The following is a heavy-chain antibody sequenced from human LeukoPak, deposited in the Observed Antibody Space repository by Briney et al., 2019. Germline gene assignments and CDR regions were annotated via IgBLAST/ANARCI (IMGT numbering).Heavy chain of an antibody. CDR2: INPNSDDT. CDR1: GYTFTEYQ. Sequence: ASVKVSCKASGYTFTEYQMHWVRQAPGQGREWMGWINPNSDDTNYAQKFHDRVTMTRDKSISTAYMELSSLSSDDTAVYFCARARRVDTAMWGYYYFMDVWGKGTTVTISS. D-gene: IGHD5-18*01. CDR3: ARARRVDTAMWGYYYFMDV. V-gene: IGHV1-2*02. J-gene: IGHJ6*03.